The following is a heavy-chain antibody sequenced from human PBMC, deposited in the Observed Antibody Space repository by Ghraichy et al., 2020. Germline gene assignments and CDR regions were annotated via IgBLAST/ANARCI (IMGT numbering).Heavy chain of an antibody. Sequence: ASVKVSCKASGYTFTSYYMHWVRQAPGQGLEWMGRINPNSGGTNYAQKFQGRVTMTRDTSISTAYMELSRLRSDDTAVYYCARVAIFGVVMDYYGMDVWGQGTTVTVSS. V-gene: IGHV1-2*06. CDR3: ARVAIFGVVMDYYGMDV. D-gene: IGHD3-3*01. J-gene: IGHJ6*02. CDR1: GYTFTSYY. CDR2: INPNSGGT.